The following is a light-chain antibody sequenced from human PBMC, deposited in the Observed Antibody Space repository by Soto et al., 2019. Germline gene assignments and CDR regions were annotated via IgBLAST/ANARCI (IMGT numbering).Light chain of an antibody. J-gene: IGKJ4*01. CDR3: QQRSNWPPLT. CDR2: DAS. CDR1: QSVSSY. V-gene: IGKV3-11*01. Sequence: EIGLTQSPATRSLSPGERATLSCRASQSVSSYLAWYQQKPGQAPRLLIYDASNRATGIPARFSGSGSGTDFTLTISSLEPEDFAVYYCQQRSNWPPLTFGGGTKVDIK.